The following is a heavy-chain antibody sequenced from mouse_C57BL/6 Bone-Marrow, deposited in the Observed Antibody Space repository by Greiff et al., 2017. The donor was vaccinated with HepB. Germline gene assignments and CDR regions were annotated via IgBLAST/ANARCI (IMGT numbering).Heavy chain of an antibody. D-gene: IGHD1-1*01. CDR2: ISGGGGNT. V-gene: IGHV5-9*01. CDR3: ARQDNYYGSSYPFDY. CDR1: GFTFSSYT. Sequence: EVKVVESGGGLVKPGGSLKLSCAASGFTFSSYTMSWVRQTPEKRLEWVATISGGGGNTYYPDSVKGRFTISRDKAKNTLYLQMSSLRSEDTALYYCARQDNYYGSSYPFDYWGQGTTLTVSS. J-gene: IGHJ2*01.